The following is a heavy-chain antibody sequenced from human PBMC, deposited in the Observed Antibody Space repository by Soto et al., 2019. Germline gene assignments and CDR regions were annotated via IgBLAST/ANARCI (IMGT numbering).Heavy chain of an antibody. J-gene: IGHJ3*01. CDR2: IYSDGTST. Sequence: EVQLVESGGGLVQPGESLRLSCAASGFTFDYYWMHWVRQAPGKGLVWVSRIYSDGTSTNYADSVKGLFTISRENPKNTVSLQMNSLRADDTAVYYCARGDRGAFDLWGQGTVVTVSS. D-gene: IGHD1-26*01. CDR1: GFTFDYYW. CDR3: ARGDRGAFDL. V-gene: IGHV3-74*01.